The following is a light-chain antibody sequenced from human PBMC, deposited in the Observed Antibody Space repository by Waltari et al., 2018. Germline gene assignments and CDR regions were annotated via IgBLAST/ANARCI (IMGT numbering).Light chain of an antibody. CDR1: QSVNSN. J-gene: IGKJ4*01. Sequence: ETVMTQSPATLSVSPGERATLSCRASQSVNSNLAWYQQKHGQAPRLLIYGASTRATGIPARFSASGSGTEFTLTISSLQSEDFAVYYCQHYNNWLSFGGGTKVEIK. CDR3: QHYNNWLS. CDR2: GAS. V-gene: IGKV3-15*01.